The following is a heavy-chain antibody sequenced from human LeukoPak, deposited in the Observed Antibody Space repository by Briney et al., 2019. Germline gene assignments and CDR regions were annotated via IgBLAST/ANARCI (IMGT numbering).Heavy chain of an antibody. CDR2: ISGSGGST. CDR3: AKRDGSGSYCTD. Sequence: QPGGSLLFSCAASGFIFSSYAMSWVRQAPGKGLEWVSAISGSGGSTYYAASVKGRFTISRDNSKNTLYRQMNSLIAEDTAVYSCAKRDGSGSYCTDWGQGTLVTVSS. CDR1: GFIFSSYA. D-gene: IGHD3-10*01. J-gene: IGHJ4*02. V-gene: IGHV3-23*01.